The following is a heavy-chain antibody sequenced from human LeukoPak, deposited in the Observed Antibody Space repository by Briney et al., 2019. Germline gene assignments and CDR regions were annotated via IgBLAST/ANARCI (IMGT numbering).Heavy chain of an antibody. J-gene: IGHJ3*02. Sequence: SVKVSCKASGGTFSSYAISWVRQAPGQGLEWMGGIIPIFGTANYAQKFQGRVTITADESTSTAYMELSSLRSEDTAVYYCARPSYYDFWSGYSAFDIWGQGTMVTVSS. CDR1: GGTFSSYA. V-gene: IGHV1-69*13. CDR3: ARPSYYDFWSGYSAFDI. D-gene: IGHD3-3*01. CDR2: IIPIFGTA.